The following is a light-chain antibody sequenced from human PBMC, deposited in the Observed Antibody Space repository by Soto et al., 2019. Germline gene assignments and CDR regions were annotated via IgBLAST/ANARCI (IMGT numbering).Light chain of an antibody. Sequence: QSALTQPASVSGSPGQSITLSCTGTSSDVGGYNYVSWYQQHPSKAPKLMIYDVTKRPSGVPDRFSGSKSGNTASLTISGLQAEDEADYYRCSYAGSYSYVFGTGTKVTVL. V-gene: IGLV2-11*01. J-gene: IGLJ1*01. CDR3: CSYAGSYSYV. CDR1: SSDVGGYNY. CDR2: DVT.